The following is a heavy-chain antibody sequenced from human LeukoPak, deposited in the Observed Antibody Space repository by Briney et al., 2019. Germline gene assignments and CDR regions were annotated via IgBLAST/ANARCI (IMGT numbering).Heavy chain of an antibody. CDR3: ATSKSVVRRIFDY. CDR2: IYHSGSP. V-gene: IGHV4-4*02. CDR1: GDSIASTKW. D-gene: IGHD4-23*01. J-gene: IGHJ4*02. Sequence: PSETLSLTCAVSGDSIASTKWWSWVRQPPGKGLEWIGEIYHSGSPNYSPSLQSRVTISVDKSKNQFSLKLSSVTAADTAVYYCATSKSVVRRIFDYWGQGTLVTVSS.